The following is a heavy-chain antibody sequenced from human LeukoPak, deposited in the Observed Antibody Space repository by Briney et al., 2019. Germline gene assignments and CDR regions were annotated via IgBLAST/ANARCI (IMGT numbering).Heavy chain of an antibody. CDR1: VFSFNTYA. D-gene: IGHD2-21*01. CDR3: ARDRCGDICFYGLDV. Sequence: PGGSLRVSCVEPVFSFNTYAISWVRQAPGKGLEWVSGVSGSGGNTYYTDSVKGRFTISRDNSKNTLYLEMNSLRAEDTAVYYCARDRCGDICFYGLDVWGQGTTVSVSS. V-gene: IGHV3-23*01. J-gene: IGHJ6*02. CDR2: VSGSGGNT.